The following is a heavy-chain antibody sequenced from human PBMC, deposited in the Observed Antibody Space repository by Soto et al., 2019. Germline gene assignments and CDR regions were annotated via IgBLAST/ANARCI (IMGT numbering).Heavy chain of an antibody. CDR3: AREWELLPYYVMNV. D-gene: IGHD1-26*01. CDR2: ISYTGRT. J-gene: IGHJ6*02. V-gene: IGHV4-61*03. CDR1: GDSVTSGSYD. Sequence: PSETMSLTCIVSGDSVTSGSYDWTWLRQPPGKGLEWIGYISYTGRTKYNPSLQSRVTISVDTSKNDFSLNLSPVTAADTAVYFCAREWELLPYYVMNVWGHGTAGTVSS.